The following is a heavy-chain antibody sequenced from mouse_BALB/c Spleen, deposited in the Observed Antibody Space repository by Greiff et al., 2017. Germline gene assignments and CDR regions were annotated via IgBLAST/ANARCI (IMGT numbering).Heavy chain of an antibody. V-gene: IGHV1-4*02. D-gene: IGHD1-1*01. CDR3: ARGAYYYGSSFYAMDY. CDR2: INPSSGYT. CDR1: GYTFTSYT. J-gene: IGHJ4*01. Sequence: VQRVESAAELARPGASVKMSCKASGYTFTSYTMHWVKQRPGQGLEWIGYINPSSGYTEYNQKFKDKTTLTADKSSSTAYMQLSSLTSEDSAVYYCARGAYYYGSSFYAMDYWGQGTSVTVSS.